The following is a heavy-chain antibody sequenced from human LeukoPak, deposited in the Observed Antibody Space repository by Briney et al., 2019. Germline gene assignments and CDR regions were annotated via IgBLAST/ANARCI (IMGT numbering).Heavy chain of an antibody. D-gene: IGHD5-18*01. CDR3: ARDLTAMVNFFDY. Sequence: GGSLRLSCAASGFTFSSYSMNWVRQAPGKVLEWVSSISSSSSYIYYADSVKGRFTISRDNAKNSLYLQMNSLRAEDTAVYYCARDLTAMVNFFDYWGQGTLVTVSS. J-gene: IGHJ4*02. CDR1: GFTFSSYS. CDR2: ISSSSSYI. V-gene: IGHV3-21*01.